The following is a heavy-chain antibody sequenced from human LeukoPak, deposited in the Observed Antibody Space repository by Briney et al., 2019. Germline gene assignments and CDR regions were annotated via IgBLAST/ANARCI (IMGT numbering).Heavy chain of an antibody. V-gene: IGHV1-69*13. D-gene: IGHD2-2*02. J-gene: IGHJ4*02. CDR3: ARGGVVVPAAIFN. CDR1: GYTFTCYW. CDR2: IIPIFGTA. Sequence: GASVKLSCKAFGYTFTCYWMHWVRQAPGQGPEWMGGIIPIFGTANYAQKFQGRVTITADESTSTAYMELSSLRSEDTAVYYCARGGVVVPAAIFNWGQGTLVTVSS.